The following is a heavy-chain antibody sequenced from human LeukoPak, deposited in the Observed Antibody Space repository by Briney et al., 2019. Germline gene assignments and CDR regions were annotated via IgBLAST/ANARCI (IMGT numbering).Heavy chain of an antibody. V-gene: IGHV4-59*01. CDR2: IYYSGST. D-gene: IGHD4-23*01. CDR3: ARDISRWAANDAFDI. CDR1: GGSISSYY. Sequence: SETLSLTCTVSGGSISSYYWSWIRQPPGKGLEWIGYIYYSGSTNYNPSLKSRVTLSVDTSKNQFSLKLSSVTAADTAVYYCARDISRWAANDAFDIWGQGTMVTVSS. J-gene: IGHJ3*02.